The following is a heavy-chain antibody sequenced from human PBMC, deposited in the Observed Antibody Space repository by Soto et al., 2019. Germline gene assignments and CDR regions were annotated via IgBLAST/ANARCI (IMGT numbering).Heavy chain of an antibody. Sequence: ASVKVSCKASGYTFTSYGISWVRQAPGQGLEWMGWISAYNGNTNYAQKLQGRVTMTTDTSTSTAYMELRSLRSDDTAVYYCARAYYYCSGSYYNPEHFPHWGQGTLVPGSS. V-gene: IGHV1-18*01. CDR3: ARAYYYCSGSYYNPEHFPH. CDR1: GYTFTSYG. CDR2: ISAYNGNT. D-gene: IGHD3-10*01. J-gene: IGHJ1*01.